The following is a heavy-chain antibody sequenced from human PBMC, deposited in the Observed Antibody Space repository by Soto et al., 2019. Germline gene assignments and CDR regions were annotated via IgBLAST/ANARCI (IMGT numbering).Heavy chain of an antibody. V-gene: IGHV4-30-2*01. D-gene: IGHD4-17*01. Sequence: SETLSLTCAVSGGSINTATHSWSWIRQPPGKGLEWIGYIYHSGSTYYNPSVKSRVTISIDTSKNQFSLKLSSVTAADTAVYYCALSEERGDYLYDYWGQGTLVTVSS. CDR3: ALSEERGDYLYDY. CDR2: IYHSGST. CDR1: GGSINTATHS. J-gene: IGHJ4*02.